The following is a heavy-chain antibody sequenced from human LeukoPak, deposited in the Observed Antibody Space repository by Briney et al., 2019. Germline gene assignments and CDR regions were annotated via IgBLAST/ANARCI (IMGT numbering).Heavy chain of an antibody. Sequence: GGSLRLSCAASGFTFSNYSMHWVRQAPGKGLDWVAVISYDGSNKYYADSVKGRFTISRDSSKNMLFLQMNSLRAEDTAVYYCAKGGIKISGLDFWGQGTLVTVSA. D-gene: IGHD1-14*01. CDR3: AKGGIKISGLDF. CDR1: GFTFSNYS. V-gene: IGHV3-30-3*01. J-gene: IGHJ4*02. CDR2: ISYDGSNK.